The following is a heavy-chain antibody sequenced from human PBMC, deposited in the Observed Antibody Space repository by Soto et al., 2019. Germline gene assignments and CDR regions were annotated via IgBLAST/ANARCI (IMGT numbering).Heavy chain of an antibody. J-gene: IGHJ6*02. V-gene: IGHV3-11*06. CDR3: ARSKRSSWIFYYYYGMDV. CDR2: ISSSSYT. D-gene: IGHD6-13*01. Sequence: PWGSLRLSCAASGFTFSDYYMSWIRQAPGKGLEWVSYISSSSYTNYADSVKGRFTISRDNAKNSLYLQMNSLRAEDTAVYYCARSKRSSWIFYYYYGMDVWGQGTTVTVSS. CDR1: GFTFSDYY.